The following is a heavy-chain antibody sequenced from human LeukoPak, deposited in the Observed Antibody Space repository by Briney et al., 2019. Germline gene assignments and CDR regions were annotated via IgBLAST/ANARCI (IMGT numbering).Heavy chain of an antibody. Sequence: PGGALRLSFAASGFTFSSYVMDWVRRAPGKGLEWVSYIGSSGGSRYYADSVKGRFTSSRDNAQNSLYLQMNSLRIEDTAGYYCAREDGDAFDIWGQGTVVSVSS. V-gene: IGHV3-48*03. J-gene: IGHJ3*02. CDR2: IGSSGGSR. D-gene: IGHD5-24*01. CDR1: GFTFSSYV. CDR3: AREDGDAFDI.